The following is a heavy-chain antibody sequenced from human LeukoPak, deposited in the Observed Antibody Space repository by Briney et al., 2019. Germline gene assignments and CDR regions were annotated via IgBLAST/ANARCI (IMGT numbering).Heavy chain of an antibody. D-gene: IGHD3-10*01. Sequence: PGGSLRLSCAASGFTFSSYAMSWVRQAPGKGLEWVANIKQDGSEKYYVDSVKGRFTISRDNAKNSLYLQMNSLRAEDTAVYYCVRYKLLSTTFDYWGQGTLVTVSS. CDR2: IKQDGSEK. CDR3: VRYKLLSTTFDY. CDR1: GFTFSSYA. J-gene: IGHJ4*02. V-gene: IGHV3-7*01.